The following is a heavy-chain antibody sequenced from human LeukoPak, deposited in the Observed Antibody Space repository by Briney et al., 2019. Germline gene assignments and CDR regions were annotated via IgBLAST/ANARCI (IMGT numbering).Heavy chain of an antibody. Sequence: PGGSLRLSCAASGFTVSNNYISWVRQAPGKGLEWVSIIYSNGNTYYADSVKGRFTISRDNSKNTLYLQMNSLRAEDTAVYYCASAPEMRYCSTTSCWGHWGQGTLVTVSS. J-gene: IGHJ4*02. CDR1: GFTVSNNY. CDR3: ASAPEMRYCSTTSCWGH. CDR2: IYSNGNT. D-gene: IGHD2-2*01. V-gene: IGHV3-53*01.